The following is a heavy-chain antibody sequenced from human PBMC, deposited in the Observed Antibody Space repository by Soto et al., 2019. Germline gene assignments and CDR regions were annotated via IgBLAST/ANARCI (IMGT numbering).Heavy chain of an antibody. D-gene: IGHD1-26*01. J-gene: IGHJ6*02. CDR1: GGSISSYY. CDR3: ARDQGALRYGMDV. V-gene: IGHV4-59*01. Sequence: QVQLQESGPGLVKPSETLSLTCTVSGGSISSYYWSWIRQPPGKGLEWIGYIYYSGSTNYNPSLKSRVTISVDTSKNQFSLKLSSVTAADTAVYYCARDQGALRYGMDVWGQGTTVTVSS. CDR2: IYYSGST.